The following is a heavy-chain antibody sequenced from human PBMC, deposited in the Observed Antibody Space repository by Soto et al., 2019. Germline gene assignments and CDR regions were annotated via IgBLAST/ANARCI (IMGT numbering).Heavy chain of an antibody. Sequence: QLQLQESGSGLVKPSQTLSLTCAVSGGSISSGGYSWSWIRQPPGKGLEWIGYIYHSGSTYYNPSLKSRVTISVDRSKNQFSLKLSSVTAADTAVHYCARDRWLGAVGYFDLWGRGTLVTVSS. D-gene: IGHD1-26*01. V-gene: IGHV4-30-2*01. CDR3: ARDRWLGAVGYFDL. CDR1: GGSISSGGYS. CDR2: IYHSGST. J-gene: IGHJ2*01.